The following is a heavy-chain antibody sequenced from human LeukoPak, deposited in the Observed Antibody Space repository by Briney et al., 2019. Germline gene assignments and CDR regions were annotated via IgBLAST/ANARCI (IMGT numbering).Heavy chain of an antibody. CDR1: GGSISRYY. J-gene: IGHJ4*02. CDR2: IYYGGST. D-gene: IGHD5-12*01. CDR3: ARGRSGYGRSFEY. Sequence: SETLSLTCTVSGGSISRYYWSWIRQPPGKGLEWIGYIYYGGSTNYNPSLKSRVTMSVDTSKNQFSLRLSSVTAADTAVYFCARGRSGYGRSFEYWGQGTLVTVSS. V-gene: IGHV4-59*01.